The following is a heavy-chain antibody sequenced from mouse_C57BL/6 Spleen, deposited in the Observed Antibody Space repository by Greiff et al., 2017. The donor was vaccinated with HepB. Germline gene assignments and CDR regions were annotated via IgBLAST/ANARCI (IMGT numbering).Heavy chain of an antibody. CDR1: GYTFTSYW. CDR2: IDPSDSYT. Sequence: VQLQQSGAELVRPGTSVKLSCKASGYTFTSYWMHWVKQRPGQGLEWIGVIDPSDSYTNYNQKFKGKATLTVDTSSSTAYMQLSSLTSEDSAVYYCAIYYGNYAGYFDVWGTGTTVTVSS. D-gene: IGHD2-1*01. V-gene: IGHV1-59*01. CDR3: AIYYGNYAGYFDV. J-gene: IGHJ1*03.